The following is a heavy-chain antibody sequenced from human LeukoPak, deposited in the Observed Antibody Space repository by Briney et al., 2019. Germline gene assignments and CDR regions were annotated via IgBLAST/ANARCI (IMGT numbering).Heavy chain of an antibody. J-gene: IGHJ3*02. D-gene: IGHD5-12*01. CDR2: ISSSSSYI. V-gene: IGHV3-21*01. CDR3: ARSGYDGDDAFDI. Sequence: GSLRLSCVASGFTFSSYSMNWVRQAPGKGLEWVSFISSSSSYIYYADSVKGRFTISRDNAKNSLYLQMNSLRAEDTAVYYCARSGYDGDDAFDIWGQGTMVTVSS. CDR1: GFTFSSYS.